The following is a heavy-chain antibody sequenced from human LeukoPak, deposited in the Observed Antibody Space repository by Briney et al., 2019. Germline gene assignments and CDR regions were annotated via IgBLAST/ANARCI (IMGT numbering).Heavy chain of an antibody. D-gene: IGHD3-22*01. Sequence: SETLSLTCTVSGGSISNKYWSWIRQPPGKGLEWIGYIYYSGSTNYNPSLKSRVTILVDTSKNQFSLKLSSVTAADTAVYYCARGPSRYRGGYSAWFDPWGQGTLVTVSS. J-gene: IGHJ5*02. CDR2: IYYSGST. V-gene: IGHV4-59*01. CDR3: ARGPSRYRGGYSAWFDP. CDR1: GGSISNKY.